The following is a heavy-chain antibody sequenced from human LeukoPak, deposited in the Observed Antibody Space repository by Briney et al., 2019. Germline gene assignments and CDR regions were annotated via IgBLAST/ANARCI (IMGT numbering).Heavy chain of an antibody. D-gene: IGHD2-2*01. CDR1: GYTFTSYG. V-gene: IGHV1-2*02. J-gene: IGHJ5*02. CDR3: ARIYCSSTSCVRHMGLGWFDP. CDR2: INPNSGGT. Sequence: ASVKVSCKASGYTFTSYGISWVRQAPGQGLEWMGWINPNSGGTNYAQKFQGRVTMTRDTSISTAYMELSRLRSDDTAVYYCARIYCSSTSCVRHMGLGWFDPWGQGTLATVST.